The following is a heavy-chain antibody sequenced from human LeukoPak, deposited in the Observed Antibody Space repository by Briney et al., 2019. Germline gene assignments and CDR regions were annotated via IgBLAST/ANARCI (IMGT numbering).Heavy chain of an antibody. CDR2: ISSSSSYI. J-gene: IGHJ6*02. CDR3: ARATIPDDYGDYEGSYYYGMDV. Sequence: GGSLRLSCAASGFTFSSYSMNWVRQAPGKGLEWVSSISSSSSYIYYADSVKGRFTISRDNAKNSLYLQMNSLRAEDTAVYYCARATIPDDYGDYEGSYYYGMDVWGQGTTVTVSS. D-gene: IGHD4-17*01. V-gene: IGHV3-21*01. CDR1: GFTFSSYS.